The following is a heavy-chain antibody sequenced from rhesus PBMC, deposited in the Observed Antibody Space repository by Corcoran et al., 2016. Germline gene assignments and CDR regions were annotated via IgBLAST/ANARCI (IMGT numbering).Heavy chain of an antibody. CDR1: GDSISDNY. D-gene: IGHD3-34*01. CDR2: FGGRSGNT. J-gene: IGHJ4*01. Sequence: QVQLQESGQGLVKPSETLSLICFVSGDSISDNYWNLIRQAPGKGLEWIGYFGGRSGNTNYKPTIKGRVTISTETSKKQVSLELSSVTAADTDVYYGARSGVTATVYWGQGVLVTVSS. CDR3: ARSGVTATVY. V-gene: IGHV4-165*02.